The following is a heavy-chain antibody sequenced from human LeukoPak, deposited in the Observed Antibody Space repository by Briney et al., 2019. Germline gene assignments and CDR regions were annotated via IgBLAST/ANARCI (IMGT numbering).Heavy chain of an antibody. CDR2: IIPIFGIA. CDR3: VHIVVVPAAIGDYYYYGMDV. J-gene: IGHJ6*02. D-gene: IGHD2-2*01. Sequence: GASVKVSCKASGGTFSSYAISWVRQAPGQGLEWMGRIIPIFGIANYAQKFQGRVTITADKSTSTAYMELSSLRSEDTAVYYCVHIVVVPAAIGDYYYYGMDVWGQGTTVTVSS. CDR1: GGTFSSYA. V-gene: IGHV1-69*04.